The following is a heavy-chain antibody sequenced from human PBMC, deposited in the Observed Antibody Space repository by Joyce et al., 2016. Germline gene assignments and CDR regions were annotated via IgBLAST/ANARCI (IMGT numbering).Heavy chain of an antibody. Sequence: QLVESGGGVVKAGGSLRLSCEASGSTFSSSSRSWFRQAPGKGLEWVAAISAASDDIFHSETVRGRFTVSRHNAKKTLYLQMNSLRAEDSAVFYCARGGISYYYAMDVWGQGTTVTVSS. CDR2: ISAASDDI. V-gene: IGHV3-21*01. J-gene: IGHJ6*02. D-gene: IGHD3-16*01. CDR3: ARGGISYYYAMDV. CDR1: GSTFSSSS.